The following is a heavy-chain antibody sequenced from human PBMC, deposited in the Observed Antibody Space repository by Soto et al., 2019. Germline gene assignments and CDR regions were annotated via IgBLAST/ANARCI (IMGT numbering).Heavy chain of an antibody. D-gene: IGHD3-10*01. J-gene: IGHJ4*01. CDR1: GFTFSTYW. CDR2: ITNDGSIT. V-gene: IGHV3-74*01. CDR3: ARGTRVGGFGELQY. Sequence: EVQLVESGGGLVQPGGSLRLSCAASGFTFSTYWMHWVRQAPGKGLVWVSRITNDGSITNYADSVKGRFTISRDNAKNTLYLQMDRLRAEDTAVYYCARGTRVGGFGELQYWGRGTLVTVSS.